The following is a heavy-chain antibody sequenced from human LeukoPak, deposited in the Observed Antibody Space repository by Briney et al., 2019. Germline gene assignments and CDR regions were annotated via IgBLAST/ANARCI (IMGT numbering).Heavy chain of an antibody. CDR2: INPSGGST. Sequence: ASVKVSCKASGYTFTSYYMHWVRQAPGQGLEWMGIINPSGGSTTYAQKLQGRVTMTRDTSTSTVYMELSSLRSEDTAVYYCARGRRADNWFDPWGQGTLVTVSS. J-gene: IGHJ5*02. D-gene: IGHD6-19*01. CDR1: GYTFTSYY. CDR3: ARGRRADNWFDP. V-gene: IGHV1-46*01.